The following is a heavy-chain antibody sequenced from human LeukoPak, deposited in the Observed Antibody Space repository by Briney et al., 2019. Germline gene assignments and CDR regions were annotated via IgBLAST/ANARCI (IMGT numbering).Heavy chain of an antibody. J-gene: IGHJ4*02. CDR2: IWYVGSHK. D-gene: IGHD2-21*02. Sequence: PGRSLRPSCGASGLTFSSYGMNWLRPAPGKGLEWVAVIWYVGSHKYYADSAKGRFTISRDNSKNTVSLQMDSLRVEDTALYYCARDLGGCGDRFCSYYFDHWGQGIQVTVSS. CDR1: GLTFSSYG. V-gene: IGHV3-33*01. CDR3: ARDLGGCGDRFCSYYFDH.